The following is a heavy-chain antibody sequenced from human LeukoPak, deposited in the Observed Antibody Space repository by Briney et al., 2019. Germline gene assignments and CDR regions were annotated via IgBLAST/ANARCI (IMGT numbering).Heavy chain of an antibody. J-gene: IGHJ4*02. CDR2: LFDSGST. V-gene: IGHV4-30-4*07. Sequence: SETLSLTCAVSGGSFNSDVYSWSWIRQPPGKGLEWIGYLFDSGSTYYNPSLKSRVAISLGTSKNQFSLKLSSVTAADTAVYYCARGGVLKSVDYWGQGTLVAVSS. CDR1: GGSFNSDVYS. D-gene: IGHD3-16*01. CDR3: ARGGVLKSVDY.